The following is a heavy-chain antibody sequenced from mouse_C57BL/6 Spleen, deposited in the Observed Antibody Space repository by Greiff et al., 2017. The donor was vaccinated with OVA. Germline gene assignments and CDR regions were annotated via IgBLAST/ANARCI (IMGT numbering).Heavy chain of an antibody. J-gene: IGHJ1*03. CDR1: GFTFSDYY. CDR2: INYDGSST. D-gene: IGHD2-10*01. V-gene: IGHV5-16*01. CDR3: ARGSYYGYYDV. Sequence: EVMLVESEGGLVQPGSSMKLSCTASGFTFSDYYMAWVRQVPEKGLEWVANINYDGSSTYYLDSLKSRFIISRDNAKNILYLQMSSLKSEDTATYYCARGSYYGYYDVWGTGTTVTVSS.